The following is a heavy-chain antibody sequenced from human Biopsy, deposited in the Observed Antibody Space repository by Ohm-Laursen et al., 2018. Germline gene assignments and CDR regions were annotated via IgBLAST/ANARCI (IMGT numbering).Heavy chain of an antibody. D-gene: IGHD2-15*01. Sequence: SLRLSCTASGFTFSDHHMAWVRQAPGKGLEWLSYISSSGATIKYADSVKGRFTISRDNAKNSLYLRMNSLRAEDTAVYFCARARDDFVVVPAAFFDFWGQGTLLTVSS. J-gene: IGHJ4*02. CDR1: GFTFSDHH. CDR3: ARARDDFVVVPAAFFDF. CDR2: ISSSGATI. V-gene: IGHV3-11*01.